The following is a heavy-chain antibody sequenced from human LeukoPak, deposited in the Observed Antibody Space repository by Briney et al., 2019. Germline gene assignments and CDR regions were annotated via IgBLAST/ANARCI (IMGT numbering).Heavy chain of an antibody. CDR3: ATGPKYYYGSGSFNWFDP. D-gene: IGHD3-10*01. Sequence: ASVKVSYKVSGYTLTELSMHWVRQAPGKGLEWMGGFDPEDGETIYAQKFQGRVTMTEDTSTDTAYMELSSLRSEDTAVYYCATGPKYYYGSGSFNWFDPWGQGTLVTVSS. CDR2: FDPEDGET. CDR1: GYTLTELS. J-gene: IGHJ5*02. V-gene: IGHV1-24*01.